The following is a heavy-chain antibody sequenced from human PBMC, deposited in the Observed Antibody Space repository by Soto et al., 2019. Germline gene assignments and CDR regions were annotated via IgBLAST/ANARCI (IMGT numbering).Heavy chain of an antibody. CDR2: INSDGSDS. D-gene: IGHD3-10*01. Sequence: EVQLVESGGGLVRPGGSLRLSCATSGFTFSHYWMQWVRQAPGKGLVWVSHINSDGSDSTYADFVEGRFTISRDNAKNTLDLQMNSLRAEDTAVYYCVRDNFGVDYWGQGTLVTVSS. CDR3: VRDNFGVDY. V-gene: IGHV3-74*01. J-gene: IGHJ4*02. CDR1: GFTFSHYW.